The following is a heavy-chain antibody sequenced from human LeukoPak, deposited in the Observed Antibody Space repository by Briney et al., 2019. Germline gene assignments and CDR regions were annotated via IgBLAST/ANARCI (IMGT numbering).Heavy chain of an antibody. Sequence: SPAMSLPCVVDGGSFSPYYWSWIRKPPGKGLKGIGEINHSGSTNYNPSLKSRVTISVDTSKNQFSLRLSSVTAADTAVYHCARGGFYCGGACYVDYWGQGTLVTVSS. D-gene: IGHD2-21*02. J-gene: IGHJ4*02. CDR3: ARGGFYCGGACYVDY. CDR2: INHSGST. V-gene: IGHV4-34*01. CDR1: GGSFSPYY.